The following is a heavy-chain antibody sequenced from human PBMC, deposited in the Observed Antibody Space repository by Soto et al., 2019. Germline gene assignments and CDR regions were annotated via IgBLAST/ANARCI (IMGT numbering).Heavy chain of an antibody. V-gene: IGHV4-39*01. J-gene: IGHJ4*02. D-gene: IGHD2-15*01. CDR3: ARLVLDIVVVVAATHFDY. CDR2: IYYSGST. CDR1: GGSISSSSYY. Sequence: QLQLQESGPGLVKPSETLSLTCTVSGGSISSSSYYWGWIRQPPGKGLEWIGSIYYSGSTYYNPALKSRVTISVDTSKNQFSLKLSSVTAADTAVYYCARLVLDIVVVVAATHFDYWGQGTLVTVSS.